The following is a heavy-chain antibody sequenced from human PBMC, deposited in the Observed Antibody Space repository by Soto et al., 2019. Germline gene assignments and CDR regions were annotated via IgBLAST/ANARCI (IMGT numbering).Heavy chain of an antibody. CDR1: GGSFSGYY. Sequence: QVQLQQWGAGLLKPSETLSLTCAVYGGSFSGYYWSWIRQPPGKGLEWIGEINHSGSTNYNPSLKSRVTISVDTSKNQFSLKLSSVTAADTAVYYCAVYSNYHYYYGMDVWGQGTTVTVSS. V-gene: IGHV4-34*01. CDR3: AVYSNYHYYYGMDV. D-gene: IGHD4-4*01. CDR2: INHSGST. J-gene: IGHJ6*02.